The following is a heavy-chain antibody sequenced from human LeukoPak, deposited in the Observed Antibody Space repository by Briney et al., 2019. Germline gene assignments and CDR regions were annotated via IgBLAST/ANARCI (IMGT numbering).Heavy chain of an antibody. CDR1: GFTFSSYG. J-gene: IGHJ3*02. Sequence: GGSLRLSCAASGFTFSSYGMHWVRQAPGKGLEWVAFIRYDGSNKYYADSVKGRFTISRDNSKNTLYLQMNSLRAEDTAVYYCARDTAYAFDIWGQGTVVTVSS. CDR3: ARDTAYAFDI. CDR2: IRYDGSNK. V-gene: IGHV3-30*02. D-gene: IGHD5-18*01.